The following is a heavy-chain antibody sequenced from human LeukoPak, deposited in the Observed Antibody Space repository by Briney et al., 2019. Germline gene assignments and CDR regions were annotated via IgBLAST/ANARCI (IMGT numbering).Heavy chain of an antibody. J-gene: IGHJ5*02. CDR2: IYNIETT. D-gene: IGHD5-18*01. CDR1: GSSMTNYH. Sequence: PSETLSLTCTVSGSSMTNYHWTWIRQSPGKAPEYIGYIYNIETTNYNPSLKSRVTVSVDMSKKPFSLRLNSVTAADTAVYYCARGSDGYRFDPWGQGILVTVSS. CDR3: ARGSDGYRFDP. V-gene: IGHV4-59*01.